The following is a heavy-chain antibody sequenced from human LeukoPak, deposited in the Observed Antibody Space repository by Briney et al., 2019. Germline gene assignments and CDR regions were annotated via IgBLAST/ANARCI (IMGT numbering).Heavy chain of an antibody. V-gene: IGHV3-30-3*02. D-gene: IGHD5-24*01. CDR3: AKSSRDGYTLGY. Sequence: GGSLRLSCAASGFTFRNYVIHWVRQAPGKGLEWVAVISYDGSNKYYADSVKGRFTISRDNSKNTLYLQMNSLRAEDTAVYYCAKSSRDGYTLGYWGQGTLVTVSS. J-gene: IGHJ4*02. CDR2: ISYDGSNK. CDR1: GFTFRNYV.